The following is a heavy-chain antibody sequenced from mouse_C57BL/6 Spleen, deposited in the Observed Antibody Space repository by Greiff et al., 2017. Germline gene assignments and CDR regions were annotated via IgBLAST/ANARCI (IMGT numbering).Heavy chain of an antibody. J-gene: IGHJ3*01. D-gene: IGHD1-1*01. CDR2: IDPENGYT. Sequence: EVKLQESGAELVRPGASVKLSCTASGFNIKDDYMHWVKQRPEQGLEWIGWIDPENGYTEYASKFQGKATITADTSSNTAYLQLSSLTSEDTAVYYCTTSYYYGSSYDMFAYWGQGTLVTVSA. CDR3: TTSYYYGSSYDMFAY. V-gene: IGHV14-4*01. CDR1: GFNIKDDY.